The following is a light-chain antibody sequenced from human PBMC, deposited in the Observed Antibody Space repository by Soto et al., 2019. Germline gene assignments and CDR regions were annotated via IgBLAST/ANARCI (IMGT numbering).Light chain of an antibody. CDR1: QDINKF. CDR3: MQALQTGLT. CDR2: LGS. J-gene: IGKJ4*01. Sequence: MTQSPSSLSASVGDTVTITCQASQDINKFLNWYLQKPGQSPQLLIHLGSNRASGVPDRFSGSGSGTDFTLKISRVEAEDVGVYYCMQALQTGLTFGGGTKVDIK. V-gene: IGKV2-28*01.